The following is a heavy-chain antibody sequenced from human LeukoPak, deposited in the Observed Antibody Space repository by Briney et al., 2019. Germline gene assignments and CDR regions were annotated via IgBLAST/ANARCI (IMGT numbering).Heavy chain of an antibody. CDR2: ISSDGSNK. Sequence: GGSLRLSCAGSGFTFNTFSIHWVRQAPGKGLEWVAVISSDGSNKYYADSVKGRFTISRDDSKSTLYLHMSSLRPEDTAIYYCYCRDDLPAWGQGTLVTISS. D-gene: IGHD5-24*01. CDR1: GFTFNTFS. V-gene: IGHV3-30*14. J-gene: IGHJ5*02. CDR3: YCRDDLPA.